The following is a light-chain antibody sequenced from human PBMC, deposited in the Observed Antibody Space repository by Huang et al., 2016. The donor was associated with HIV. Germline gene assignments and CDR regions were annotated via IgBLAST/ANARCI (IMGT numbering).Light chain of an antibody. J-gene: IGKJ1*01. CDR1: QDIGNF. V-gene: IGKV1-27*01. CDR3: QRYDTAPRA. Sequence: DIQMIQSPASLSASTGVRVTLTCRASQDIGNFVAWFQQKPGKVPRLLIYAASVLQSGVPSRFSGRGSGTEFTLTITNFQAEDVATYYCQRYDTAPRAFGRGTKVDLK. CDR2: AAS.